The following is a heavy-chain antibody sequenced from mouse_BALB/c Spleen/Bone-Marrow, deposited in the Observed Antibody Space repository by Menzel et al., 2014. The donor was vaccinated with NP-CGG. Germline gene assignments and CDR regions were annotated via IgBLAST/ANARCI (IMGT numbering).Heavy chain of an antibody. Sequence: VQLKESGGGLVKLGGSLKLSCAASEFTFSSYYMPWVRQTPEKRLELVAAINSNGGSTYYPDTVKGRFTISRDNAKNTLYLQMSSLKSEDTALFYCAGFYYGNNWYFDVWGAGTTVTVSS. D-gene: IGHD2-1*01. J-gene: IGHJ1*01. V-gene: IGHV5-6-2*01. CDR1: EFTFSSYY. CDR3: AGFYYGNNWYFDV. CDR2: INSNGGST.